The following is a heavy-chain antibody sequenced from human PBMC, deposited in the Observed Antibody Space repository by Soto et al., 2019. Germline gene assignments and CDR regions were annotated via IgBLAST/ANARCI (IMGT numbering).Heavy chain of an antibody. Sequence: SETLSLTCTVSGDSISGYFWSWIRQPPGKALEWIGYIYYGGSTNYNPSLKSRGTISIDTSKNHFSLRLRSVTAADTAVYYCARAWPGGHPYYHFDLWGQGTLVTVSS. CDR1: GDSISGYF. CDR2: IYYGGST. V-gene: IGHV4-59*01. D-gene: IGHD2-21*02. CDR3: ARAWPGGHPYYHFDL. J-gene: IGHJ4*02.